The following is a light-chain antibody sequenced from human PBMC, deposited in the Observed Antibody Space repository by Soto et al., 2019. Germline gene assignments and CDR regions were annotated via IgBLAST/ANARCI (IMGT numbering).Light chain of an antibody. V-gene: IGKV1-13*02. J-gene: IGKJ2*01. CDR2: DAS. Sequence: AIQLTQSPSSLSASVGDRVTITCRATQGISSALAWYQQKPGKAPKLLIYDASSLESGVPSRFSGSGSGTDFTLTISSRQPEDFATYNCQKFNSYPYTFGQGTKLEIK. CDR3: QKFNSYPYT. CDR1: QGISSA.